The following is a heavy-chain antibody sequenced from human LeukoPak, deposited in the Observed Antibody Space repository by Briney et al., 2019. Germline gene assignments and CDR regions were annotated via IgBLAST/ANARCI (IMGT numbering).Heavy chain of an antibody. CDR1: GFTFSSYS. V-gene: IGHV3-21*01. CDR2: ISSSSSYI. CDR3: VVGATTFFDY. J-gene: IGHJ4*02. D-gene: IGHD1-26*01. Sequence: GGSLRLSCAASGFTFSSYSMNWVRQAPGKGLEWVSSISSSSSYIYYADSVKGRFTTSRDNAKNSLYLQMNSLRAEDTAVYYCVVGATTFFDYWGQGTLVTVSS.